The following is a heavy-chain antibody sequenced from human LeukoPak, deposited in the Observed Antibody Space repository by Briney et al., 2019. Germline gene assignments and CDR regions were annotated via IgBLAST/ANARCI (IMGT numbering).Heavy chain of an antibody. CDR3: ARVPDFIARPCDS. J-gene: IGHJ4*02. D-gene: IGHD2-21*01. V-gene: IGHV4-34*01. CDR1: GGSFSGYY. Sequence: SETLSLTAAVYGGSFSGYYWSWIRQPPGKGLEWIGESSPTGDITGYNPSLKGRATISVDSSKNQFSLKLTSVTAADTGVYYCARVPDFIARPCDSWGPGTLVTVSS. CDR2: SSPTGDIT.